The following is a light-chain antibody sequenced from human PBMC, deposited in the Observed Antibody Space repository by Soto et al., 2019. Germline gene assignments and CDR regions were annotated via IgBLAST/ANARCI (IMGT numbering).Light chain of an antibody. V-gene: IGLV2-11*01. CDR3: CSYAGPYVL. J-gene: IGLJ2*01. CDR2: DVS. CDR1: SSDVDGFNY. Sequence: QSLLTQPRSVSGSPGQSVTVSCTGISSDVDGFNYVSWYQHHPGKAPKLIIYDVSQRPSGVPDRFSGSKSANSASLTISGLQAEDEADYYCCSYAGPYVLFGGGTKLTVL.